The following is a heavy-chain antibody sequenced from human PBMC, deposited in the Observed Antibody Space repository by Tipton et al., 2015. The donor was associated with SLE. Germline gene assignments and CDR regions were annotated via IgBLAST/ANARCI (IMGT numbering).Heavy chain of an antibody. CDR2: ISGSGSTI. D-gene: IGHD6-6*01. CDR3: ARAEYSSSSGRGRYFDY. J-gene: IGHJ4*02. V-gene: IGHV3-48*03. CDR1: GFTFSSYE. Sequence: GSLRLSCAASGFTFSSYEMNWVRQAPGKGLEWVSYISGSGSTICYADSVKGRFTISRDNAKNSLYLQMNSLRAEDTAVYYCARAEYSSSSGRGRYFDYWGQGTLVTVSS.